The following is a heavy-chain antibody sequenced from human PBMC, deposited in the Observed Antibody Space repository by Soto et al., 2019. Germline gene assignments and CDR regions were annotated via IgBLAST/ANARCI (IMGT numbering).Heavy chain of an antibody. Sequence: QVQLVESGGGVVQPGRSLRLSCAASGLTFSNYGMHWVRQAPGKGLEWVAIISHAGTNRYYADSVKGRFTISRDNSKHTLYLQMNSLRDEDTAVYYCANLLAFGNYDYTMDVWGQGTTVTVSS. D-gene: IGHD3-16*01. CDR1: GLTFSNYG. CDR3: ANLLAFGNYDYTMDV. V-gene: IGHV3-30*18. CDR2: ISHAGTNR. J-gene: IGHJ6*02.